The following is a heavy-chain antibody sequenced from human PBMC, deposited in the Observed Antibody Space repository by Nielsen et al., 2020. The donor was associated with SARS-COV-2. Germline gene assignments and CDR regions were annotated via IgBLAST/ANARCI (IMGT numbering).Heavy chain of an antibody. V-gene: IGHV5-10-1*01. CDR2: VDPTDSYS. D-gene: IGHD3-3*01. Sequence: GESLKISCKGSGYTFTNFWLSWVRQMPGKGLEWMGRVDPTDSYSNYSPSFEGHVTFSADKSISTAYLQWNSLQASDTAIYYCATSLTIMTDSPIDSWGQGTLVTVSS. J-gene: IGHJ4*02. CDR1: GYTFTNFW. CDR3: ATSLTIMTDSPIDS.